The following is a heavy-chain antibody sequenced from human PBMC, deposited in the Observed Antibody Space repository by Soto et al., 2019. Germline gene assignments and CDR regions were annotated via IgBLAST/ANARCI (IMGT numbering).Heavy chain of an antibody. Sequence: ASVKVSCKASGYTFTSYAMHWVRQAPGQRLEWMGWINAGNGNTKYSQKFQGRVTITRDTSASTAYMELSSLRSEDTAVYYCARFGTLVVPPNYYYGMDVWGQGTTVTVSS. J-gene: IGHJ6*02. D-gene: IGHD2-2*01. CDR1: GYTFTSYA. V-gene: IGHV1-3*01. CDR3: ARFGTLVVPPNYYYGMDV. CDR2: INAGNGNT.